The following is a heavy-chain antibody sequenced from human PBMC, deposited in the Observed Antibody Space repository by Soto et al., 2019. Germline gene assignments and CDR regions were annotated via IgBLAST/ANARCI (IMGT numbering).Heavy chain of an antibody. D-gene: IGHD5-18*01. CDR1: GFTFSSYA. V-gene: IGHV3-30-3*01. CDR2: ISYDGSNK. Sequence: QVKLVESWGGVVQPGRSLRLSCAASGFTFSSYAMHWVRQAPGKGLEWVAVISYDGSNKYYADSVKGRFTISRDNSKNTLYLQMNSLRAEDTAVYYCARDPLWGTAMVLWYFDLWGRGTLVTVSS. J-gene: IGHJ2*01. CDR3: ARDPLWGTAMVLWYFDL.